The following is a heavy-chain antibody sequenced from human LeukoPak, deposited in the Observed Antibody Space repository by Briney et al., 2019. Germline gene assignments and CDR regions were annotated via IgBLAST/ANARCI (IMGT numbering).Heavy chain of an antibody. J-gene: IGHJ4*02. CDR1: GGSISSYY. CDR3: ARGDVLLWFGEFNAFDY. Sequence: SETLSLICTVSGGSISSYYWSWIRQPPGKGLEWIGYIYYSGSTNYNPSLKSRVTISVDTSKNQFSLKLSSVTAADTAVYYCARGDVLLWFGEFNAFDYWGQGTLVTVSS. CDR2: IYYSGST. D-gene: IGHD3-10*01. V-gene: IGHV4-59*01.